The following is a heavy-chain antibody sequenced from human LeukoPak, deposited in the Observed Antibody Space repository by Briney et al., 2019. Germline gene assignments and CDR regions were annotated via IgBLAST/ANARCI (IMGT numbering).Heavy chain of an antibody. V-gene: IGHV1-8*03. D-gene: IGHD2-21*01. CDR1: GYTFTSYD. CDR3: ARTYCGGDCHTAWDAFDI. J-gene: IGHJ3*02. CDR2: MNPNSGNT. Sequence: ASVKVSCKASGYTFTSYDINWVRQATGQGLEWMGWMNPNSGNTGYAQKFQGRVTITRNTSIGTAYMELSSLRSEDTAVYYCARTYCGGDCHTAWDAFDIWGQGTMVTVSS.